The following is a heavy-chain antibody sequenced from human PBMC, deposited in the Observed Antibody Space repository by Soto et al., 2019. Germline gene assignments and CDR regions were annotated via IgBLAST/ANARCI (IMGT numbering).Heavy chain of an antibody. D-gene: IGHD1-26*01. CDR3: ARGEEVARLSSAS. V-gene: IGHV3-74*03. CDR2: IDSHGSST. CDR1: GFIFKNYW. J-gene: IGHJ5*02. Sequence: EVSLVESGGGLVQPGGSLSLSCAASGFIFKNYWIHWVRQSPEQGLLWVSRIDSHGSSTTYADSVRGRFTIARDNANNTVYLQMTGLRADDTAIYFCARGEEVARLSSASWGRGTVVTVSS.